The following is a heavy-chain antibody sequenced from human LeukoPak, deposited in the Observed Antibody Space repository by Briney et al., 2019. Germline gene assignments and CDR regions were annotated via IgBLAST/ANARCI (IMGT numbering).Heavy chain of an antibody. CDR2: IHPGDSDT. Sequence: GESLQISCKGSGYSFSSYWVAWVRQMPGKGLEWMGIIHPGDSDTRYSPSFQGQVTISADKSISTAYLQWSSLKASDTAMYYCASSSGYYSAFDYWGQGTLVTVSS. D-gene: IGHD3-22*01. CDR3: ASSSGYYSAFDY. V-gene: IGHV5-51*01. J-gene: IGHJ4*02. CDR1: GYSFSSYW.